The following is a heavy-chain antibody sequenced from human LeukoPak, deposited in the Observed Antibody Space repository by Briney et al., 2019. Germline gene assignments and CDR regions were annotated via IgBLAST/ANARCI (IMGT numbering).Heavy chain of an antibody. CDR1: GFTFSSYA. J-gene: IGHJ4*02. Sequence: GGSLRLSCVASGFTFSSYAMSWVRQAPWKGLEWVSAISGSGGSTYYEDSVKGRFTISRDNSKNTLYLQMNSLRAEDTAVYYCAKAVNPWEYYFDYWGQGTLVTVSS. D-gene: IGHD1-14*01. CDR3: AKAVNPWEYYFDY. V-gene: IGHV3-23*01. CDR2: ISGSGGST.